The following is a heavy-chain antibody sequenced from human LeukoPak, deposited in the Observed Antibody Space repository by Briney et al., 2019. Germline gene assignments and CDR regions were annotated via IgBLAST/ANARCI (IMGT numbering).Heavy chain of an antibody. CDR2: ISGSGGST. CDR1: GFTVSSNY. J-gene: IGHJ4*02. D-gene: IGHD2-2*01. Sequence: PGGSLRLSCAASGFTVSSNYMSWVRQAPGKGLEWVSAISGSGGSTYYADSVKGRFTISRDNSKNTLYLQMNSLRAEDTAVYYCANFLTAAKDYWGQGTLVTVSS. CDR3: ANFLTAAKDY. V-gene: IGHV3-23*01.